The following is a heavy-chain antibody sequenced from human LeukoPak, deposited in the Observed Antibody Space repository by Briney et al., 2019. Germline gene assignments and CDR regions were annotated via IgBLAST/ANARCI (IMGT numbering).Heavy chain of an antibody. V-gene: IGHV4-39*01. J-gene: IGHJ4*02. D-gene: IGHD6-6*01. CDR2: IFYSGRT. Sequence: PESLSLPCTVSGGSLSSGYHFWGWIPHPQGKGLEGFGIIFYSGRTYVYPPLKSRVSISEDKSKNQFSLKLSTGAAADLAVYYYARRAYSSSSFDYWGQGTLVTVSS. CDR3: ARRAYSSSSFDY. CDR1: GGSLSSGYHF.